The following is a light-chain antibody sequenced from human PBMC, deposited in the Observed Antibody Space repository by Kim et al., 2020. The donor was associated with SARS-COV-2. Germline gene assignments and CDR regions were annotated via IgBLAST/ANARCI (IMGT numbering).Light chain of an antibody. CDR1: QDIGTN. J-gene: IGKJ4*01. CDR2: GAA. Sequence: ASLGDIVTRTCRASQDIGTNLVWYQHKPGKAPQLLIYGAATSPTGVPSRFSGGGFETEFTLTISGLQSEDFATYYCQQLYLCPHTFGGGTKVDIK. V-gene: IGKV1-9*01. CDR3: QQLYLCPHT.